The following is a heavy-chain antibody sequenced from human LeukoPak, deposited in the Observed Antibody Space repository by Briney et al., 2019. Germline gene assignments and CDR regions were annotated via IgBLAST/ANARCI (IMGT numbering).Heavy chain of an antibody. CDR1: GFNFSSFV. D-gene: IGHD5-12*01. Sequence: GGSLRLSCAASGFNFSSFVMHWVRQAPGKGLEWVAVIWYNGSNKYYADSVKGRFTISRDNSKNTLYLQMNSLRAEDTAVYYCARGPSAYPKCFDYWGQGTLVTVSS. CDR3: ARGPSAYPKCFDY. CDR2: IWYNGSNK. J-gene: IGHJ4*02. V-gene: IGHV3-33*01.